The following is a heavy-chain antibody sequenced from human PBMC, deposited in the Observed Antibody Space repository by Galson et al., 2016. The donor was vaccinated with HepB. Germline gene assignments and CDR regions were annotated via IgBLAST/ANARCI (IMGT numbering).Heavy chain of an antibody. CDR3: AKVGRLVLGNYFDY. Sequence: SLRLSCAASGFKNSRKKKKGGGQAPGKGLEWVSAITGSGDNTYYADSVKGRFTFSRDNSKNTLFLQMNSLRAEDTAVYYCAKVGRLVLGNYFDYRGQGTLVTVSS. V-gene: IGHV3-23*01. CDR2: ITGSGDNT. J-gene: IGHJ4*02. CDR1: GFKNSRKK. D-gene: IGHD6-6*01.